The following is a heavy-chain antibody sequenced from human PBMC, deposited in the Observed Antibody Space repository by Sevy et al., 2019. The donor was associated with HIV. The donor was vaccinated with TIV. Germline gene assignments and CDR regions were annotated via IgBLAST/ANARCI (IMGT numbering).Heavy chain of an antibody. CDR2: ISYHGRNE. Sequence: GGSLRLSCAASGFTFNSYDVHWVRQAPGKGLEWVAVISYHGRNEHYADSVKGRFTISRDNSKNTLYLQMNRLRPEDAAVYYCSRDGPDDGSGVSGIFDYWGQGTLVTVSS. CDR3: SRDGPDDGSGVSGIFDY. D-gene: IGHD2-15*01. J-gene: IGHJ4*02. V-gene: IGHV3-30*04. CDR1: GFTFNSYD.